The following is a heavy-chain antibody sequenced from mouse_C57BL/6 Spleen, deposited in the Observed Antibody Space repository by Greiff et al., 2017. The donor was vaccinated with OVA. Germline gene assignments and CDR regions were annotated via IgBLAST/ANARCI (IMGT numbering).Heavy chain of an antibody. CDR2: INPNNGGT. Sequence: LVKPGASVKMSCKASGYTFTDYNMHWVKQSHGKSLEWIGYINPNNGGTSNNKKIKVKATKTVNKSYSTDYMEHRSLTSEDSAVDYCAREDYGNYYYAMDYWGKGTSVTVSS. V-gene: IGHV1-22*01. D-gene: IGHD2-1*01. CDR1: GYTFTDYN. J-gene: IGHJ4*01. CDR3: AREDYGNYYYAMDY.